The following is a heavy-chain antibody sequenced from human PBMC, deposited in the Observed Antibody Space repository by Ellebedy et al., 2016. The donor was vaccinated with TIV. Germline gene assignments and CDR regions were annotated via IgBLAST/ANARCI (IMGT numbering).Heavy chain of an antibody. CDR1: GHTFTSYW. Sequence: GGSLRLSCKGSGHTFTSYWIGWVRQMPGKGLEWVGIIFPGDSDTRYSPSFEGQVTISADKSISTAYLQWRSLKASDTAIYYCARAAIYDFWSDWGQGTLVTVSS. CDR3: ARAAIYDFWSD. D-gene: IGHD3-3*01. V-gene: IGHV5-51*01. CDR2: IFPGDSDT. J-gene: IGHJ4*02.